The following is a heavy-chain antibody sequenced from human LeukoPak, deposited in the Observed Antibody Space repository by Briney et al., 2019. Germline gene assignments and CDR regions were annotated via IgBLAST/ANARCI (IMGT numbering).Heavy chain of an antibody. D-gene: IGHD6-6*01. J-gene: IGHJ4*02. Sequence: PGRSLRLSCAASGFTFSSYGMHWVRQAPGKGLEWVAVIWYDGSNKYYADSVKGRFTTSRDNSKNTLYLQMNSLRAEDTAVYYCARGGGSSFDYWGQGTLVTVSS. CDR3: ARGGGSSFDY. V-gene: IGHV3-33*01. CDR1: GFTFSSYG. CDR2: IWYDGSNK.